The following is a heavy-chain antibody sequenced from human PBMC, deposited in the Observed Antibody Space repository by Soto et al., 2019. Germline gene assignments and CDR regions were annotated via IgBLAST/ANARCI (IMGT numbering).Heavy chain of an antibody. CDR3: ARDFGYVGNDPDAFDI. CDR1: GYTFTSYG. V-gene: IGHV1-18*04. Sequence: ASVKVSCKASGYTFTSYGISWVRQAPGQRLEWMGWISAYNGNTNYAQKLQGRVTMTTDTSTSTAYMELRSLRSDDTAVYYCARDFGYVGNDPDAFDIWGQGTMVTVSS. J-gene: IGHJ3*02. CDR2: ISAYNGNT. D-gene: IGHD5-12*01.